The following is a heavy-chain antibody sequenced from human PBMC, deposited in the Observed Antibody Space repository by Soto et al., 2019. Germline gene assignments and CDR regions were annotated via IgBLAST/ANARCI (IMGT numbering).Heavy chain of an antibody. Sequence: QVQLVQSGAEVKKPGASVKVSCKASGYTFTSYGISWVRQAPGQGLEWMGWISAYNGNTNYAQKLQGRVTMTTDTSTSTAYMELRSLRSDDTAVYYCARVLLDPYCSSTSCGPYFGSWGQGTLVTVHS. CDR1: GYTFTSYG. V-gene: IGHV1-18*01. CDR3: ARVLLDPYCSSTSCGPYFGS. J-gene: IGHJ5*02. CDR2: ISAYNGNT. D-gene: IGHD2-2*01.